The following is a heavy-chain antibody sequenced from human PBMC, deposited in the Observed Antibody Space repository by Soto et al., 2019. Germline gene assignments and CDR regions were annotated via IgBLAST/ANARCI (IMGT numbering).Heavy chain of an antibody. CDR2: ISAGNGNT. J-gene: IGHJ4*02. Sequence: ASVKVSCKASGYTFTSYAMHWVRLAPGQRLEWMGWISAGNGNTKYSQKFQGRVTITRDTSASTAYMELSSLRSEDTAVYYCARAPRGNYGYPSYFDYWGQGTLVTVSS. CDR1: GYTFTSYA. V-gene: IGHV1-3*01. D-gene: IGHD3-10*01. CDR3: ARAPRGNYGYPSYFDY.